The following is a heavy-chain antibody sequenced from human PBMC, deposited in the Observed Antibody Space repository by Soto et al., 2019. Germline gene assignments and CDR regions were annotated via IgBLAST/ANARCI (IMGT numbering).Heavy chain of an antibody. CDR1: GGSINSSDYF. CDR3: ARRGIAAAGFDY. V-gene: IGHV4-30-4*02. CDR2: IFYSGTT. D-gene: IGHD6-13*01. J-gene: IGHJ4*02. Sequence: SETLSLTCTVSGGSINSSDYFWTWIRQPPGKGLEWMGYIFYSGTTYSTPSLKSRVTMSVDTSKNQFSLKLSSVTAADTAVYYCARRGIAAAGFDYWGQGTLVTVSS.